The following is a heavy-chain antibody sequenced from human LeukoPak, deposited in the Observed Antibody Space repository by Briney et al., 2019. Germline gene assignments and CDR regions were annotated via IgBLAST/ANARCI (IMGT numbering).Heavy chain of an antibody. V-gene: IGHV1-2*02. D-gene: IGHD3-22*01. Sequence: ASVKVSCKASGYTFTGYYMHWVRQAPGQGLVWMGWINPNSGGTNYAQKFQGRVTMTRDTSISTAYMELSRLRSDDTAVYYCARDRGYYDSSGYYDQWGQGTLVTVSS. CDR1: GYTFTGYY. CDR3: ARDRGYYDSSGYYDQ. CDR2: INPNSGGT. J-gene: IGHJ5*02.